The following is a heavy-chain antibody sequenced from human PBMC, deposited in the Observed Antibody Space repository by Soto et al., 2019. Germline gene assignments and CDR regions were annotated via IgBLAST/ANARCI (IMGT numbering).Heavy chain of an antibody. CDR1: GYTLTELS. D-gene: IGHD6-6*01. Sequence: ASVKVSCKVSGYTLTELSMHWVRQAPGKGLEWMGGFDPEDGETIYAQKFQGRVTMTEDTSTDTAYMELSSLRSEDTAVYYCTTPSIAARHSAWPNKYYYYYGMDVWGQGTTVTVSS. V-gene: IGHV1-24*01. CDR2: FDPEDGET. CDR3: TTPSIAARHSAWPNKYYYYYGMDV. J-gene: IGHJ6*02.